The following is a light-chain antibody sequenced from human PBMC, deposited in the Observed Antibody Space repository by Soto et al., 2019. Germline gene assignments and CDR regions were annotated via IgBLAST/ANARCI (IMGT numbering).Light chain of an antibody. V-gene: IGKV3-15*01. J-gene: IGKJ4*01. Sequence: EIVMTQSPATLSVSPGERVTLSCRASQSVSSNLAWYQQKPGQAPRLLIYGVSTRATGVPASFSGSGSGTEFTLTISSLQSEDFALYYCHQYNKWPLTFGGGTKVEIK. CDR3: HQYNKWPLT. CDR1: QSVSSN. CDR2: GVS.